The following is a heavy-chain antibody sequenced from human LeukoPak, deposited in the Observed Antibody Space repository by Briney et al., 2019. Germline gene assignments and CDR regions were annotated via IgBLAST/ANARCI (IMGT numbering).Heavy chain of an antibody. J-gene: IGHJ4*02. CDR3: AKDMGYYYGSGSYPPENDY. D-gene: IGHD3-10*01. V-gene: IGHV3-30*18. CDR1: GFTFSRYG. Sequence: GRSLRLSCAASGFTFSRYGMHWVRQAPGKGLEWVAVVSFEGSNKYCADSVKGRFTISRDNSKNTLSLQMNSLRAEDTAVYYCAKDMGYYYGSGSYPPENDYWGQGTLVTVSS. CDR2: VSFEGSNK.